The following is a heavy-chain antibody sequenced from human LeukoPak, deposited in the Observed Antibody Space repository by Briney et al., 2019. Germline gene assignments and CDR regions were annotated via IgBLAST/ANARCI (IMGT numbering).Heavy chain of an antibody. V-gene: IGHV1-2*06. CDR1: GYTFTGYY. CDR2: INPNSGGT. Sequence: ASVKVSCKASGYTFTGYYMQRVRQAPGQGLEWMGRINPNSGGTNYAQKFQGRVTMTRDSSISTAYMELSRLRSDDTAVYYCARGAQERRGMDVWGQGTPVTVSS. CDR3: ARGAQERRGMDV. J-gene: IGHJ6*02.